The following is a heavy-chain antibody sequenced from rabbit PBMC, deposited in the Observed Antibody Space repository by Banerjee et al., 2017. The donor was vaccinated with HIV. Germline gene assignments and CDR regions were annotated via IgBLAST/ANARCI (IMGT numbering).Heavy chain of an antibody. CDR3: ARDRDGDAGYGSLAL. D-gene: IGHD7-1*01. Sequence: QEQLEESGGDLVKPEGSLTITCTASGFSFSNKYVMCWVRQAPGKGLEWIACINTSSGNTVYASWAKGRFTISSHNAQNMLYLQLNSLTAADTATYFCARDRDGDAGYGSLALWGPGTLVTVS. J-gene: IGHJ6*01. V-gene: IGHV1S45*01. CDR1: GFSFSNKYV. CDR2: INTSSGNT.